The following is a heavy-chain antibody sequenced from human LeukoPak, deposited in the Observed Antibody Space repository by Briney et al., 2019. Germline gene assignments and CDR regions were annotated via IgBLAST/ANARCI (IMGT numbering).Heavy chain of an antibody. CDR3: ATDPRGIYGSGIFPWVDC. Sequence: PAGSLRLYCAASGFTFTNAWMRWVRQAPGKGLEWVGHIKSKTDGGTTDYAAPVKGRFTISRDDSKNTLYLQMNSLKSEDTAVYYCATDPRGIYGSGIFPWVDCWGQGTLVTVSS. D-gene: IGHD3-10*01. CDR1: GFTFTNAW. CDR2: IKSKTDGGTT. V-gene: IGHV3-15*01. J-gene: IGHJ4*02.